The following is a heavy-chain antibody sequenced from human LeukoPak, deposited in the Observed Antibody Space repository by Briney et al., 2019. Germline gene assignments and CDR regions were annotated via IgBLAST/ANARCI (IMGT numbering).Heavy chain of an antibody. J-gene: IGHJ4*02. V-gene: IGHV3-30*02. CDR3: AKDMVRGVITVFDY. CDR1: GFSFSSYG. Sequence: GGSLRLSCAASGFSFSSYGMHWVRQAPGKGLEWVAFIRYDGSNKYYADSVKGRFTISRDNSKNTLYLQMNSLRAEDTAVYYCAKDMVRGVITVFDYWGQGTLVTVSS. CDR2: IRYDGSNK. D-gene: IGHD3-10*01.